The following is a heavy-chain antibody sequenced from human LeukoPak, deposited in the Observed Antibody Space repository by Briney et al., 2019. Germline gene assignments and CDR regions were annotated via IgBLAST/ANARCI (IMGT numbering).Heavy chain of an antibody. Sequence: ASVNVSRKASGYSFSSYGFSWVRQAPGQGLEWMGWINTYNGHTNYTQTLQGRVTMTTDTSTSTAYMELRNLRPDDTAVYFCARDPRITGTTAYYFDYWGQGTLVTVSS. CDR1: GYSFSSYG. V-gene: IGHV1-18*01. J-gene: IGHJ4*02. D-gene: IGHD1-7*01. CDR2: INTYNGHT. CDR3: ARDPRITGTTAYYFDY.